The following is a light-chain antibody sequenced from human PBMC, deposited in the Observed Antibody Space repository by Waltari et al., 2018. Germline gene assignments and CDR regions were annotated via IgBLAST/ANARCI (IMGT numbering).Light chain of an antibody. J-gene: IGKJ4*01. CDR3: QQYDNWPLT. CDR2: DIS. Sequence: ETVLTQSPATLSVSPGERATLSCRASQSISSSYFAWYQQKPGQAPRLLISDISTRATGIPARFSGSGSGTEFTLTISSLQSEDFAVYYCQQYDNWPLTFGGGTKVEIK. V-gene: IGKV3-15*01. CDR1: QSISSSY.